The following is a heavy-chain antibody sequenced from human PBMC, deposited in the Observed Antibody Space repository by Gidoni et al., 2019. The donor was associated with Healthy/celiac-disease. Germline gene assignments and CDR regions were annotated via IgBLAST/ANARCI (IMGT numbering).Heavy chain of an antibody. CDR1: GGSFSGYY. CDR3: ARHGYSYGYHY. CDR2: INHSGST. D-gene: IGHD5-18*01. V-gene: IGHV4-34*01. J-gene: IGHJ4*02. Sequence: QVQLQQWGAGLLKPSETLSLTCAVYGGSFSGYYWSWIRQPPGKGLEWIGEINHSGSTNYNPSLKSRVTISVDTSKNQFSLKLSSVTAADTAVYYCARHGYSYGYHYWGQGTLVTVSS.